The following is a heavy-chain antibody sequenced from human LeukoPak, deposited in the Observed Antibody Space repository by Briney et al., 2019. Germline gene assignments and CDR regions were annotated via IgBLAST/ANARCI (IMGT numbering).Heavy chain of an antibody. CDR3: ARISYDSLTYYFDY. Sequence: TGGSLRLSCAASGFTFSSYSMNWVRQAPGKGLEWVSSISSSSSYIYYADSVKGRFTISRDNAKNSLYLQMNSLRAEDTAVYYCARISYDSLTYYFDYWGQGTLVTVSS. CDR1: GFTFSSYS. V-gene: IGHV3-21*01. CDR2: ISSSSSYI. D-gene: IGHD3-22*01. J-gene: IGHJ4*02.